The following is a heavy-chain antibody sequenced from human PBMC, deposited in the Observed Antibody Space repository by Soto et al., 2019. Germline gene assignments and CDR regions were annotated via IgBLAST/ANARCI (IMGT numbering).Heavy chain of an antibody. Sequence: GWSLRLSCAASGFTFSSYGMHWVRQAPGKGLEWVAVISYDGSNKYYADSVKGRFTISRDNSKNTLYLQMNSLRAEDTAVYYCAKGYYYDSSGNEPDFDYWGRGTLVTVSS. CDR3: AKGYYYDSSGNEPDFDY. V-gene: IGHV3-30*18. D-gene: IGHD3-22*01. CDR1: GFTFSSYG. CDR2: ISYDGSNK. J-gene: IGHJ4*02.